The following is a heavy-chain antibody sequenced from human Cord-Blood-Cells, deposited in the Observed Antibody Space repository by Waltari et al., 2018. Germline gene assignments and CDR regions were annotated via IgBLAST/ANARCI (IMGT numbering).Heavy chain of an antibody. V-gene: IGHV4-39*07. CDR1: GGSISSSSYY. D-gene: IGHD3-9*01. Sequence: QLQLQESGPGLVKPSETLSLTCTVSGGSISSSSYYWGWIRQPPGKGLEWIGSIYYSGSTYYNPALKSRVTISVDTSKNQFSLKLSSVTAADTAVYYWASFERGSAGYWGQGTLVTVSS. CDR2: IYYSGST. J-gene: IGHJ4*02. CDR3: ASFERGSAGY.